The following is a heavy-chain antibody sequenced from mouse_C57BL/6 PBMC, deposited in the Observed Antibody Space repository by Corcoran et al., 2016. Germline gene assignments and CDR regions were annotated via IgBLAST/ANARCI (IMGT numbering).Heavy chain of an antibody. V-gene: IGHV9-3*01. CDR3: ARCGADSTYAMDY. D-gene: IGHD3-3*01. CDR1: GYTFTTYG. J-gene: IGHJ4*01. Sequence: QIQLVQSGPELKKPGETVKISCKASGYTFTTYGMSWVKQAPGKGLKWMGWINTYSGVPTYADDFKGRFAFSLETSASTAYLQINNLKNEDTATYFCARCGADSTYAMDYWGQGTSVTVSS. CDR2: INTYSGVP.